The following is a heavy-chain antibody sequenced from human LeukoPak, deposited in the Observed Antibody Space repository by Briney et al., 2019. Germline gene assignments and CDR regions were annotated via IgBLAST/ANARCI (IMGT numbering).Heavy chain of an antibody. CDR2: IGTASDT. Sequence: PGGSLRLSCAASGFTFSSFDMHWVRQPTGQGLEWVSTIGTASDTYYPGSVEGRFTLSRDNAKNSLYLQMNSPTVGDTAVYYCARGPPRGKYYYMDVWGKGTTVTVSS. CDR1: GFTFSSFD. V-gene: IGHV3-13*01. CDR3: ARGPPRGKYYYMDV. D-gene: IGHD1-1*01. J-gene: IGHJ6*03.